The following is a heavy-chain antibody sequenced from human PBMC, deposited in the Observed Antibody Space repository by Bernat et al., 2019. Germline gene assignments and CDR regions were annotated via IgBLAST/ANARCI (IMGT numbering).Heavy chain of an antibody. J-gene: IGHJ4*02. CDR2: ITPIFRRP. CDR3: ARGSSDCASSSCPNDY. Sequence: QVQLVQSGAEVKKPGSSVKVSCKASGGTFSNYVVNWVRQAPGQGLEWMGGITPIFRRPNYAQKFQGRVMITADESTSTAYMALSSLRADDTAVYYCARGSSDCASSSCPNDYWGQGTLVTVSS. D-gene: IGHD2-15*01. CDR1: GGTFSNYV. V-gene: IGHV1-69*01.